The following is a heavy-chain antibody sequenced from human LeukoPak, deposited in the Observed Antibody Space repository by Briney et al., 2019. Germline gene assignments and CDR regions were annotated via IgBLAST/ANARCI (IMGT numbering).Heavy chain of an antibody. CDR3: AREFRVVAPTQGDDY. D-gene: IGHD2-21*01. CDR2: INPHSGGT. CDR1: GFTFTGYY. J-gene: IGHJ4*02. Sequence: ASVKVSCKASGFTFTGYYIHWVRQAPGQGLEWMGYINPHSGGTNSPQKFQGRVTMTRNTSMNTAYMELSSLRSADTAVYYCAREFRVVAPTQGDDYWGQGTLVTVSS. V-gene: IGHV1-2*02.